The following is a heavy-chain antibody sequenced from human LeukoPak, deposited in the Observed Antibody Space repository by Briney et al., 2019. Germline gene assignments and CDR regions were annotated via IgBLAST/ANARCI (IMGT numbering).Heavy chain of an antibody. Sequence: GGSLRLSCAASGFTFSSYAMSWVRQAPGKGLEWASAISGSGGSTYYADSAKGRFTISRDNSKNTLYLQMNSLRAEDAAVYYCAKREEYDGFQHWGQGTLVTVSS. J-gene: IGHJ1*01. CDR1: GFTFSSYA. V-gene: IGHV3-23*01. D-gene: IGHD3-3*01. CDR3: AKREEYDGFQH. CDR2: ISGSGGST.